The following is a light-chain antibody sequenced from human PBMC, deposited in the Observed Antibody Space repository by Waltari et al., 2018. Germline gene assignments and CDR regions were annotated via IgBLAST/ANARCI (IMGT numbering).Light chain of an antibody. Sequence: EIVLTQSPASVSLSPGERATLSCRASQRVSSFLAWYQQKPGQAPRLLIYDASNRATGIPARFSGSGSGTDFTLTISSLEPEDFAIYYCQQRYDWPLTFGQGTRLEIK. J-gene: IGKJ5*01. CDR3: QQRYDWPLT. CDR1: QRVSSF. V-gene: IGKV3-11*01. CDR2: DAS.